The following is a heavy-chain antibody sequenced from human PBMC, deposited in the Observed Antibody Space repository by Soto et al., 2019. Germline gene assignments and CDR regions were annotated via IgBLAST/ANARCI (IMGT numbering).Heavy chain of an antibody. J-gene: IGHJ6*02. CDR3: ARDRVSPSYYYDSSQLWPRMDV. CDR2: INPSGGST. V-gene: IGHV1-46*01. CDR1: GYTFTSYY. D-gene: IGHD3-22*01. Sequence: ASVKVSCKASGYTFTSYYMHWVRQAPGQGLEWMGIINPSGGSTSYAQKFQGRVTMTRDTSTRTVYMELSSLRSEETAVYYWARDRVSPSYYYDSSQLWPRMDVWGQGTTVTVSS.